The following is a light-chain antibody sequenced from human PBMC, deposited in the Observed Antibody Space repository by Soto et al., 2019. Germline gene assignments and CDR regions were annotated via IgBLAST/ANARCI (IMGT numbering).Light chain of an antibody. CDR2: EVS. CDR1: SSDVSGSKY. J-gene: IGLJ1*01. V-gene: IGLV2-14*01. Sequence: QSVLTQPASVSGSPGQSIAISCTGTSSDVSGSKYVTWYQQNPGKAPKVLIFEVSNRFSGVSDRFSGSKSGNTASLTISGLQAEDEAEYFCSSYTITNTFVFGSGTKLTVL. CDR3: SSYTITNTFV.